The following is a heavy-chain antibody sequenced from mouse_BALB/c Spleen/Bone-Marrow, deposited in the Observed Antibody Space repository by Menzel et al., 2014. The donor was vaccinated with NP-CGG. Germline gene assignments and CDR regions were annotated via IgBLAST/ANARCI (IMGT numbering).Heavy chain of an antibody. Sequence: QVQLQQSGPGLVQPPQSLSITCTDSGFSLTSYGVHWVRQSPGKGLEWLGVIWSGGSTDYNAAFISRLSISKDNSKSQVFFKMNSLQANDTAIYYCARNSHYYGYYYARDYWGQGTSVTVSS. CDR1: GFSLTSYG. V-gene: IGHV2-2*02. D-gene: IGHD1-2*01. CDR2: IWSGGST. CDR3: ARNSHYYGYYYARDY. J-gene: IGHJ4*01.